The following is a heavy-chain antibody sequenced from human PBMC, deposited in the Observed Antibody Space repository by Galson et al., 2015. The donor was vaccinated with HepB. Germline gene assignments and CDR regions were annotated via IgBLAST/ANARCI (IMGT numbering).Heavy chain of an antibody. CDR2: ISTRNGYT. CDR1: GYNFINYG. J-gene: IGHJ6*02. CDR3: ARGGAYNGLDV. D-gene: IGHD4/OR15-4a*01. V-gene: IGHV1-18*01. Sequence: SVKVSCKASGYNFINYGINWVRQAPGQGPEWMGWISTRNGYTKYTQKFQGRVTMTTDTSKNQFSLRLTYVTGADTATYYCARGGAYNGLDVWGQGTTVTVSS.